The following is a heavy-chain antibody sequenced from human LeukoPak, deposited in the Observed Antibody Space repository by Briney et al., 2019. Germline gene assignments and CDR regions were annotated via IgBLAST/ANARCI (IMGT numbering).Heavy chain of an antibody. V-gene: IGHV3-48*04. J-gene: IGHJ4*02. CDR1: GFTFSSYS. CDR3: AKDPRRYSRTGGYFDY. CDR2: ISSSGSTI. Sequence: GGSLRLSCAASGFTFSSYSMLWVRQAPGKGLEGVSYISSSGSTIYYADSVKGRFTISRDNAKNSLYLQMNSLRAEDTAVYYCAKDPRRYSRTGGYFDYWGQGTLVTVSS. D-gene: IGHD6-13*01.